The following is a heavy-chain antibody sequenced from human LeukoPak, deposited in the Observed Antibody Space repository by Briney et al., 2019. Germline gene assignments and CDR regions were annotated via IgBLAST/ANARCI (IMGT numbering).Heavy chain of an antibody. D-gene: IGHD3-10*01. J-gene: IGHJ6*04. CDR3: TRLLLLWFGELTKGMDV. V-gene: IGHV1-58*02. Sequence: SVKVSCKASGFTFTSSAMQWVRQARGQRLEWIGWIVVGSGNTNYAQKFQERVTITRDMSTSTAYMELSSLRSEDTAVYYCTRLLLLWFGELTKGMDVWGKGTTVTVSS. CDR2: IVVGSGNT. CDR1: GFTFTSSA.